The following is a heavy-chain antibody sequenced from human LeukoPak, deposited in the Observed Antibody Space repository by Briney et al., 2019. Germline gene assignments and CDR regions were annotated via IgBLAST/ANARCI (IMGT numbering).Heavy chain of an antibody. J-gene: IGHJ4*02. D-gene: IGHD3-3*02. Sequence: PSETLSLTCTVSGGSMTNYYGSWIRQPPGKGLEWIAYIYYTGSTNYNPSLKSRVTMSVDTSKNQFSLRLSSVTAADTAVYYCARHISGAATLDWGQGTLVTVSS. CDR1: GGSMTNYY. CDR3: ARHISGAATLD. V-gene: IGHV4-59*08. CDR2: IYYTGST.